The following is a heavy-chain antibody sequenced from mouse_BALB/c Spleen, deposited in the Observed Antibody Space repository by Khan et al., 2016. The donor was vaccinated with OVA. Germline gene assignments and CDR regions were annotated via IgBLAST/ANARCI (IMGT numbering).Heavy chain of an antibody. CDR2: INPSNGGS. J-gene: IGHJ3*01. V-gene: IGHV1S81*02. CDR3: ARSGYGNEFAD. CDR1: GYTFTSYY. Sequence: QVQLQQPGAELVKPGASVKISCKASGYTFTSYYMYWVKQRPGQGLEWIGGINPSNGGSHFNEKFKNKATLTVDKSSSPAYMQLSSLTSEDSAVLYCARSGYGNEFADWGEGTLVTVSA. D-gene: IGHD2-1*01.